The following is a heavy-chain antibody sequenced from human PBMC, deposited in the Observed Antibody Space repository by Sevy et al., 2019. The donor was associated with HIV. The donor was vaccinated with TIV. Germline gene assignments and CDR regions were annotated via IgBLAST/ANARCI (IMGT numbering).Heavy chain of an antibody. CDR1: GFTFSSYG. D-gene: IGHD3-22*01. CDR3: ARSGNYYDSSAAVDY. J-gene: IGHJ4*02. Sequence: GGSLRLSCVASGFTFSSYGMHWVRQAPGKGLEWVAVIWYDGSNKYYAHSVKGRFTISRDNSKNTLYLQMNSLRAEDTAVYYCARSGNYYDSSAAVDYWGQGTLVTVSS. CDR2: IWYDGSNK. V-gene: IGHV3-33*01.